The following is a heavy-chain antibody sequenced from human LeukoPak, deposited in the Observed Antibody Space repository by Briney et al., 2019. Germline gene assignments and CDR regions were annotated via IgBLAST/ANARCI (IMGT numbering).Heavy chain of an antibody. CDR3: ARGGRVATIQGWFDP. CDR1: GYTFTSYY. CDR2: INPSGGST. J-gene: IGHJ5*02. V-gene: IGHV1-46*01. Sequence: ASVKVSCKASGYTFTSYYMHWVRQAPGQGLEWMGIINPSGGSTSYAQKFQGRVTMTRDTSTSTVYVELSSLRSEDTAVYYCARGGRVATIQGWFDPWGQGTLVIVSS. D-gene: IGHD1-1*01.